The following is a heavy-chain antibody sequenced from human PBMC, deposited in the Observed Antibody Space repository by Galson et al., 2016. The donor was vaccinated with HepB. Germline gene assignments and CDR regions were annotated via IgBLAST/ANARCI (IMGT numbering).Heavy chain of an antibody. CDR3: ARAQGDTPGDDGHFDS. D-gene: IGHD3-16*01. V-gene: IGHV3-33*01. CDR1: GFMFSKSG. Sequence: SLRLSCAASGFMFSKSGMNWVRQAPGKGLGWVAYVWYYGSNEHYADSVKGRFAISRDNARNSLFLHLNNLRVEDTAVYYCARAQGDTPGDDGHFDSWGQGTLVTVFS. CDR2: VWYYGSNE. J-gene: IGHJ4*02.